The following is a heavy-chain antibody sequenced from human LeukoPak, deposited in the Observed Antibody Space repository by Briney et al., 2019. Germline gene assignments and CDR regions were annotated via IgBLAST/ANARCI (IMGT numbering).Heavy chain of an antibody. J-gene: IGHJ4*02. V-gene: IGHV3-23*01. CDR2: ISGSGGST. CDR3: AKSLQYCGGDCSPFFDY. Sequence: GGSLRLSCAAPGFTFSSYAMSWVRQAPGKGLQWVSAISGSGGSTYYADSVKGRFTISRDNSKNTLYLQMNSLRAEDTAVYYCAKSLQYCGGDCSPFFDYWGQGTLVTVSS. D-gene: IGHD2-21*02. CDR1: GFTFSSYA.